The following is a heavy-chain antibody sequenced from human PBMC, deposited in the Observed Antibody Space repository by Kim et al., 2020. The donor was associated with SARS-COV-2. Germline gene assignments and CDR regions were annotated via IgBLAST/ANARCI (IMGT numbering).Heavy chain of an antibody. CDR3: ATDAFDI. V-gene: IGHV3-7*04. CDR2: GSEK. J-gene: IGHJ3*02. Sequence: GSEKYYVDFVKGRFTISRDNAKKSLYLQMNSRRAEDTAVYYCATDAFDIWSQGTMVTVSS.